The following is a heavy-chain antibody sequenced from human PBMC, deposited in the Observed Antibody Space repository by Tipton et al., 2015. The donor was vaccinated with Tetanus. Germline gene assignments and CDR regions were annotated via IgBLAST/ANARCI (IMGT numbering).Heavy chain of an antibody. J-gene: IGHJ5*02. CDR1: GYTFNTYW. V-gene: IGHV5-51*01. CDR3: VRHHLRTYACSCGS. CDR2: IYPGDSET. Sequence: QLVQSGAEVKRPGESLRISCKASGYTFNTYWIAWVRQKPGKGLDWMGIIYPGDSETRYSPSFQGQVTMSVDKSINTAYLQWSSLKASDSGMYYCVRHHLRTYACSCGSWGQGTMVTVSS. D-gene: IGHD2-2*01.